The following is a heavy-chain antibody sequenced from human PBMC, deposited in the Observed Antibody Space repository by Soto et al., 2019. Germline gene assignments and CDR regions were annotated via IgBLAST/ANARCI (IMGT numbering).Heavy chain of an antibody. CDR2: VYYTGST. CDR1: GGSISGSY. D-gene: IGHD6-19*01. J-gene: IGHJ4*02. Sequence: SETLSLTCSVSGGSISGSYWSWIRQSPGKGLEWLGYVYYTGSTNYSPSLRSRVSISVDTSKNEFSLRLSSVTAADTAVYFCARSVAVPGAHIDYWGQGTQVTVSS. V-gene: IGHV4-59*01. CDR3: ARSVAVPGAHIDY.